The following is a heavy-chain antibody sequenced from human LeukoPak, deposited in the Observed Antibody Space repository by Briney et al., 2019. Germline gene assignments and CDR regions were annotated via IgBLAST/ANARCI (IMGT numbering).Heavy chain of an antibody. CDR2: INPSNGDT. J-gene: IGHJ2*01. D-gene: IGHD1-14*01. CDR1: GYTFTGYY. V-gene: IGHV1-2*02. Sequence: ASVKVSCKASGYTFTGYYMHWVRQAPGHGLEGMGWINPSNGDTNYAQKFQGRVTMTRDTSISTAYMELSRLRSDDTAVYYCARVSLGIYWYYALWGRGTLATVSS. CDR3: ARVSLGIYWYYAL.